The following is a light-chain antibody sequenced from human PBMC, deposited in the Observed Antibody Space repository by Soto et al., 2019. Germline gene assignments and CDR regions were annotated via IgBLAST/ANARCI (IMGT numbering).Light chain of an antibody. CDR1: NIGNKR. V-gene: IGLV3-21*04. CDR3: QVWDIMTDNYV. J-gene: IGLJ1*01. Sequence: SYDLTHPPSVSVAPEKTATITCGGNNIGNKRVHWYRQKPGQAPVLLISYDSDRPSGIPERFSGSNSENTATLTISRVEAGDEADYYCQVWDIMTDNYVFGSGTKVTVL. CDR2: YDS.